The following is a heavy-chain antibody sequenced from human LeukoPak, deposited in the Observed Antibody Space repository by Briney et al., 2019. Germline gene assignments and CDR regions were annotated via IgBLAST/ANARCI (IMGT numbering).Heavy chain of an antibody. CDR1: RFTISSYA. CDR3: AKGFWFGESDAFDI. V-gene: IGHV3-23*01. J-gene: IGHJ3*02. Sequence: GGSLRLSCAASRFTISSYAMSWDRQAPGKGLEWVSGISGSSGSTYYADSVKGRFTIARDKSKNTVYLQMNSLRAEDTAVYYCAKGFWFGESDAFDIWGQGTMVTVSS. CDR2: ISGSSGST. D-gene: IGHD3-10*01.